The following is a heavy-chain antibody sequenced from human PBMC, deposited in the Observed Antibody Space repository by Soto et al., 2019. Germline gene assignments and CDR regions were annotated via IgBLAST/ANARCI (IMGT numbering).Heavy chain of an antibody. CDR3: ARWTTVTTQYFDN. CDR1: GGSISSGGYY. Sequence: PSETLSLTCTVSGGSISSGGYYWSWIRQHPGKGLEWIGYIYYSGSTYYNPSLKSRVTISVDTSKNQFSLKLSSVTAADSAVYYCARWTTVTTQYFDNWGQGTLVTVSS. V-gene: IGHV4-31*03. D-gene: IGHD4-17*01. J-gene: IGHJ4*02. CDR2: IYYSGST.